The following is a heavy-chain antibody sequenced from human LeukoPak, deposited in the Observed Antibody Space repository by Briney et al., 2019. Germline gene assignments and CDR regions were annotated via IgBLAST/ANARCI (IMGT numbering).Heavy chain of an antibody. CDR2: INHSGST. V-gene: IGHV4-34*01. D-gene: IGHD2-15*01. J-gene: IGHJ3*02. CDR1: GFTVSNNY. Sequence: GSLRLSCAASGFTVSNNYMSWIRQPPGKGLEWIGEINHSGSTNYNPSLKSRVTISVDTSKNQFSLKLSSVTAADTAVYYCARDLGYCSGGSCYHAFDIWGQGTMVTVSS. CDR3: ARDLGYCSGGSCYHAFDI.